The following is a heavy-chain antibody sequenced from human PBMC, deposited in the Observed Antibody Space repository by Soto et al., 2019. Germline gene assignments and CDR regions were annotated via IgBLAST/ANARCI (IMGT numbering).Heavy chain of an antibody. D-gene: IGHD4-17*01. CDR1: GCSISSGGYS. Sequence: SETLSLTCAVSGCSISSGGYSWSWIRQPPGKGLEWIGYIYHSGSTYYNPSLKSRVTISVDRSKNQFSLKLSSVTAADTAVYYCARDGGVTTGGYYYYGMDVWGQGTTVTVSS. J-gene: IGHJ6*02. V-gene: IGHV4-30-2*01. CDR2: IYHSGST. CDR3: ARDGGVTTGGYYYYGMDV.